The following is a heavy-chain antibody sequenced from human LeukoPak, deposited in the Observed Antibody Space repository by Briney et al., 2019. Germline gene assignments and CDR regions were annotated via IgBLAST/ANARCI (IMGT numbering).Heavy chain of an antibody. V-gene: IGHV3-21*01. CDR2: ISSSSNI. D-gene: IGHD1-1*01. CDR1: GFTFSSYS. CDR3: AIGLGGQLERGAY. Sequence: GGSLRLSCAASGFTFSSYSMNWFRRAPGKGLEGVSSISSSSNIYYADSLKGRFTISRDNAKNSLYLQMNSLRAEDTAVYYCAIGLGGQLERGAYWGQGTLVTVSS. J-gene: IGHJ4*02.